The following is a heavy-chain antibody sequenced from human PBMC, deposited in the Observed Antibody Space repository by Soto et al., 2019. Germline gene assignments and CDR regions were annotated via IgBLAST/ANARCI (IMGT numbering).Heavy chain of an antibody. D-gene: IGHD2-2*01. CDR2: ISGSGGST. J-gene: IGHJ2*01. CDR3: AKPGGYCSVTSCYELGWYFDL. V-gene: IGHV3-23*01. Sequence: EVQLLESGGGLVQPGGSLRLSCAASGFTFSSYAMSWVRQAPGKGLEWVSAISGSGGSTYYAASVKGRFTISRDNSKNTLYLQMNSLRAEDTAVYYCAKPGGYCSVTSCYELGWYFDLWGRGTLVTVSS. CDR1: GFTFSSYA.